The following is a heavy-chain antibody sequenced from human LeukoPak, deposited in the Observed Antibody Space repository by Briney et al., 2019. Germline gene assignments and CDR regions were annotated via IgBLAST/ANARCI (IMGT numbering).Heavy chain of an antibody. CDR1: GFTFSSYW. V-gene: IGHV3-74*01. J-gene: IGHJ3*02. D-gene: IGHD2-8*01. CDR2: INSDGSST. Sequence: GGSLRLSCAASGFTFSSYWMHWVRQAPGKGLVWVSRINSDGSSTSYADAVKGRFTISRDNAKNMAYLQMNSLRAEDMAVYYCARVQGHPPNGLDIWGQGTMVTVSS. CDR3: ARVQGHPPNGLDI.